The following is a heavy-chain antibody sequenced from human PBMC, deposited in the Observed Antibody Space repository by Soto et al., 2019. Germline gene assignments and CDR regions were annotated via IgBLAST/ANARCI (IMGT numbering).Heavy chain of an antibody. Sequence: ASVKVSCKASGGTFSSYAISWVRQAPGQGLEWMGGIIPIFGTANYAQKFQGRVTITADESTSTAYMELSSLRSEDTAVYYCARSPGRRNYYDSSGYYRTFDYWGQGTLVTVSS. CDR3: ARSPGRRNYYDSSGYYRTFDY. J-gene: IGHJ4*02. V-gene: IGHV1-69*13. CDR1: GGTFSSYA. D-gene: IGHD3-22*01. CDR2: IIPIFGTA.